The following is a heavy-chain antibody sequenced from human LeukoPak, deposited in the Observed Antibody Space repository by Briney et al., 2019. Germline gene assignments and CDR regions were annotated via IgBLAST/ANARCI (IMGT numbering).Heavy chain of an antibody. Sequence: GGSLRLSCAASGFTFSTYSIDWVRRAPGKGLEWISYTSSSSSTIDFADSVKGRFTISRDNARNSVYLQMNSLRAEDTAVYYCARVHTSSYAADLWGQGTLVTVSS. V-gene: IGHV3-48*04. D-gene: IGHD3-22*01. CDR1: GFTFSTYS. J-gene: IGHJ5*02. CDR3: ARVHTSSYAADL. CDR2: TSSSSSTI.